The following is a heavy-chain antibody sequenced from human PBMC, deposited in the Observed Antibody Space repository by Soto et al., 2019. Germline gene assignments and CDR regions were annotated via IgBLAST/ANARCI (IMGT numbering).Heavy chain of an antibody. J-gene: IGHJ3*02. V-gene: IGHV4-34*01. CDR1: GGSFSGYY. CDR3: ARSREQWLVDAFDI. Sequence: SETLSLTCAVYGGSFSGYYWSWIRQSPGKGLEWIGEVNPTGSTKYNPSLKSRVTISVDTSKNQFSLNLNSVTAADTALYYCARSREQWLVDAFDIRGQGTMVTVSS. D-gene: IGHD6-19*01. CDR2: VNPTGST.